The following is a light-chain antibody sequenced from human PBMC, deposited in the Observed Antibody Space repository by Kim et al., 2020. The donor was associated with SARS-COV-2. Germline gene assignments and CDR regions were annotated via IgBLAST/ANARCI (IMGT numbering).Light chain of an antibody. J-gene: IGLJ3*02. Sequence: QSVLTQPPSASGTPGQRVTISCSGSRSNIGNNIVNWYQQLPGSAPKLLIYGDNYRPSGVPDRFSGSKSGTSASLAISGLQSDDEGDYHCAARDDSLNGWVFGGGTQLTVL. CDR3: AARDDSLNGWV. CDR2: GDN. V-gene: IGLV1-44*01. CDR1: RSNIGNNI.